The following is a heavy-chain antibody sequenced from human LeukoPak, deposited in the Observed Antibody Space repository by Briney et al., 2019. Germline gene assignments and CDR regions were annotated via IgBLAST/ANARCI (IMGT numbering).Heavy chain of an antibody. CDR1: GFTFDDYA. CDR3: ARDGKSTVLRYFDWLSTGVGRAGVDAFDI. D-gene: IGHD3-9*01. V-gene: IGHV3-9*01. CDR2: ISWNSGSI. Sequence: PGGSLRLSRAASGFTFDDYAMHWVRQAPGKGLEWVSGISWNSGSIGYADSVKGRFTISRDNAKNSLYLQMNSLRAEDTAVYYCARDGKSTVLRYFDWLSTGVGRAGVDAFDIWGQGTMVTVSS. J-gene: IGHJ3*02.